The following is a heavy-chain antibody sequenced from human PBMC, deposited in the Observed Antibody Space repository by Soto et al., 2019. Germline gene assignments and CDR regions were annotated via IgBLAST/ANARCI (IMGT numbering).Heavy chain of an antibody. J-gene: IGHJ4*02. CDR3: AIEHSSSPPYYPIGY. Sequence: QVQLAQSGAEVKKPGSSVKVSCKASGGTFSSYSISWVRQAPGQGLEWMGGIIPIFGTANYAQKFQGRVTITADESTSTAYMELSSLRSEDTAVYYCAIEHSSSPPYYPIGYWCQGTLVTVSS. CDR1: GGTFSSYS. CDR2: IIPIFGTA. D-gene: IGHD3-22*01. V-gene: IGHV1-69*01.